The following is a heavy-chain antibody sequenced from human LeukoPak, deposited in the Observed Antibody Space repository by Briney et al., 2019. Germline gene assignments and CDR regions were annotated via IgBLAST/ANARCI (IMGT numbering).Heavy chain of an antibody. Sequence: SETLSLTCTVSGGSISSSSYYWGWIRQPPGKGLEWIGSIYYSGSTYYNPSLKSRVTISVDTSKNQFSLKLSSVTAADTAVYYCVRHVYDFWSGYSIHFDYWGQGTLVTVSS. CDR3: VRHVYDFWSGYSIHFDY. CDR1: GGSISSSSYY. J-gene: IGHJ4*02. D-gene: IGHD3/OR15-3a*01. CDR2: IYYSGST. V-gene: IGHV4-39*01.